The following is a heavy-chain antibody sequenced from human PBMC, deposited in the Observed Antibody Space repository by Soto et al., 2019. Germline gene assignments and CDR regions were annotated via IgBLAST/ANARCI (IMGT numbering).Heavy chain of an antibody. CDR1: GFPFSSYG. CDR3: AKDHGSGSYYNDIDY. CDR2: ISYDGSNE. V-gene: IGHV3-30*18. J-gene: IGHJ4*02. D-gene: IGHD3-10*01. Sequence: PGGSLRLSCAASGFPFSSYGMHWVRQAPGKGLEWVALISYDGSNEKYADSVKGRFTISRDNSKNTLYLQMHSLTAEDTAVYYCAKDHGSGSYYNDIDYWGQGTQVTVSS.